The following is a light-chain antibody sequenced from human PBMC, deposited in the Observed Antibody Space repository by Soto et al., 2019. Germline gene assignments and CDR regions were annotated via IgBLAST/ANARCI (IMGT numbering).Light chain of an antibody. Sequence: DIQVTQYPSSLSASVGARVTITCRASQGIKNYLAWYQQKPGEIPKILIYAASTLESGIPPRFSGSGSGTDFTLTINNLQPEYVATYYCQRYYNAPFTFGGGTKVEIK. CDR1: QGIKNY. CDR2: AAS. J-gene: IGKJ4*01. CDR3: QRYYNAPFT. V-gene: IGKV1-27*01.